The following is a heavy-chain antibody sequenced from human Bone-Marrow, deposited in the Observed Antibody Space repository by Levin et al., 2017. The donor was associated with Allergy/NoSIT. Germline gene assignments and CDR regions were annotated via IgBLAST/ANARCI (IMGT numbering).Heavy chain of an antibody. D-gene: IGHD1-7*01. CDR1: GFTFRNHP. CDR3: AKGRTSYYYYYMDV. J-gene: IGHJ6*03. CDR2: ITAGGDNT. V-gene: IGHV3-23*01. Sequence: GGSLRLSCAASGFTFRNHPMTWVRQTPGKGLEWVSTITAGGDNTYYADSVKGRFSISRDNSKNTVYLQMNSLRAEDTAVFYCAKGRTSYYYYYMDVWGKGTTVTVSS.